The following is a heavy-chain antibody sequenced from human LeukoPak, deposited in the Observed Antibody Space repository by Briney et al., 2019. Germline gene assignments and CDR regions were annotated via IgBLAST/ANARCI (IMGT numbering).Heavy chain of an antibody. CDR1: GFNFNNYW. V-gene: IGHV3-74*01. CDR3: ASLSQYPSAWFDP. CDR2: ISSDGSTT. J-gene: IGHJ5*02. D-gene: IGHD2/OR15-2a*01. Sequence: GGSLRLSCAASGFNFNNYWMHWVRQTPGKGLEWVSRISSDGSTTTYADSVKGRFTISRDNTKNMLYLQMNSLTAEDTAMYYCASLSQYPSAWFDPWGQGTLVTVSS.